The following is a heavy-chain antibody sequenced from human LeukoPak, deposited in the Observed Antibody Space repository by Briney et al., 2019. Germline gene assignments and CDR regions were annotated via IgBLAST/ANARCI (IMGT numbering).Heavy chain of an antibody. D-gene: IGHD6-13*01. Sequence: GGSLRLSCAASGFTFSSYAMSWVRQAPGKGLEWVSAISGSGGSTYYADSVKGRFTISRDNSKNTLYLQMNSLRAEDTAVYYCAKDLGRMGYSSSWYDWFDPWGQGTLVTVSS. CDR2: ISGSGGST. J-gene: IGHJ5*02. CDR3: AKDLGRMGYSSSWYDWFDP. CDR1: GFTFSSYA. V-gene: IGHV3-23*01.